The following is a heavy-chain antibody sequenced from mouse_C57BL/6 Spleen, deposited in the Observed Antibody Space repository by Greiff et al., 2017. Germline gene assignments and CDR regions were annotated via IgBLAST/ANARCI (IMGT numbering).Heavy chain of an antibody. Sequence: EVKLVESGGGLVKPGGSLKLSCAASGFTFSSYAMSWVRQTPEKRLEWVATISDGGSYTYYPDNVKGRFTISRDNAKNNLYLQMSHLKSEDTAMYYCARGTSTMITTPLAYWGQGTLVTVSA. V-gene: IGHV5-4*03. J-gene: IGHJ3*01. CDR3: ARGTSTMITTPLAY. CDR2: ISDGGSYT. D-gene: IGHD2-4*01. CDR1: GFTFSSYA.